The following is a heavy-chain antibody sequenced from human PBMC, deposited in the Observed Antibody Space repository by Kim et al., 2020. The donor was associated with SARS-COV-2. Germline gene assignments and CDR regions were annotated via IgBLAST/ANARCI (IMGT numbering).Heavy chain of an antibody. CDR1: GFSFSNYA. CDR2: IYGAGGTT. Sequence: GGSLRLSCVVSGFSFSNYAMSWVRQAPGKGLQWVSIIYGAGGTTYYADSVRGRFTISRDDSKNTLYLQMNSLRAEDTAVYYCAKDFVLGGGITTASQPYFDYWGQGTLVTATS. D-gene: IGHD1-1*01. CDR3: AKDFVLGGGITTASQPYFDY. V-gene: IGHV3-23*03. J-gene: IGHJ4*02.